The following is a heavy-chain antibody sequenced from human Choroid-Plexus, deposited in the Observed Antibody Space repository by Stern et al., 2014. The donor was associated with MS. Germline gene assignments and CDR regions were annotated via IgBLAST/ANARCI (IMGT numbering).Heavy chain of an antibody. CDR1: GFSFSSFG. V-gene: IGHV3-30*18. CDR3: AKDRQYLTFFFDF. CDR2: ISYDGSK. J-gene: IGHJ4*02. Sequence: VQLVESGGGVVQPGRPLRLSCAASGFSFSSFGMHWVRQAPGKGLEWGALISYDGSKDYADSVKGRFAISRDNSKNTLYLPMNSLRAEDTAVYYCAKDRQYLTFFFDFWGQGSLVTVSS. D-gene: IGHD2/OR15-2a*01.